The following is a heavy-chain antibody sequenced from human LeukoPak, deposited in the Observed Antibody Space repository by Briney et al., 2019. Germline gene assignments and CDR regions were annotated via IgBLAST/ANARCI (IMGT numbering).Heavy chain of an antibody. V-gene: IGHV3-53*01. Sequence: GGSLRLSCAASGFTVSHNYMSWIRQAPGKGLEWVSVIYSGGSTYYADSVKGRFTISRDNSKNTLYLQMNTLRAEDTAVYYCATRMVTTWAFDYWGQGTLVTVSS. D-gene: IGHD4-17*01. J-gene: IGHJ4*02. CDR1: GFTVSHNY. CDR3: ATRMVTTWAFDY. CDR2: IYSGGST.